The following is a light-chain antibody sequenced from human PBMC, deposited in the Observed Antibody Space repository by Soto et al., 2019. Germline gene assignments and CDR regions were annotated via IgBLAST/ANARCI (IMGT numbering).Light chain of an antibody. CDR1: TGTLTSGHF. CDR2: DTS. Sequence: QAVVIQEPSLTVSPGVTVTLTWGSSTGTLTSGHFPYWFQQKPGQAPRALIFDTSNKHSWTPARFSGSLLGGKAALTLSGALPEDEADYYCLLYYDTLRVFGGGTQLTVL. V-gene: IGLV7-46*01. J-gene: IGLJ3*02. CDR3: LLYYDTLRV.